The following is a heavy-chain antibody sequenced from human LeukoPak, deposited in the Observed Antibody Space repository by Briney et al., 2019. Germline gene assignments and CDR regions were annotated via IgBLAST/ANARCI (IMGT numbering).Heavy chain of an antibody. D-gene: IGHD6-19*01. V-gene: IGHV3-64*01. CDR3: AREYSSGWSASYYFDY. J-gene: IGHJ4*02. Sequence: GGSLRLSCAVSGFTFSSYAMSWVRQAPGKGLEYVSAISSNGGSTYYANSVKGRFTISRDNSKNTLYLQMGSLRAEDMAVYYCAREYSSGWSASYYFDYWGQGTLVTVSS. CDR1: GFTFSSYA. CDR2: ISSNGGST.